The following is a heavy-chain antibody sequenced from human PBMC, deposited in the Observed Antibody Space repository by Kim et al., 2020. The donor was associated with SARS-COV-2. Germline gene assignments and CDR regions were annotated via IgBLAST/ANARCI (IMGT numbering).Heavy chain of an antibody. J-gene: IGHJ6*02. CDR1: GGSFSGYY. V-gene: IGHV4-34*01. D-gene: IGHD2-2*01. CDR2: INHSGST. CDR3: ARGPIVVVPAARNYYYYGMDV. Sequence: SETLSLTCAVYGGSFSGYYWSWIRQPPGKGLEWIGEINHSGSTNYNPSLKSRVTISVDTSKNQFSLKLSSVTAADTAVYYCARGPIVVVPAARNYYYYGMDVWGQGTTVTVSS.